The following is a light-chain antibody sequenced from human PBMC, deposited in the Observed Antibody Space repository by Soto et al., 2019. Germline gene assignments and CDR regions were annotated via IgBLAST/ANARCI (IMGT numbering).Light chain of an antibody. CDR1: QSLLHSNGYNY. J-gene: IGKJ3*01. CDR2: LGS. Sequence: DIVMTQSPLSLPVTPGEPASISCRSSQSLLHSNGYNYLGWYLQKPGQSPQLLIYLGSNRASGVPDRLSGSGSGTDFTLKISRVEAEDVGVYYCMQALQTHFTFGRGTKVDIK. V-gene: IGKV2-28*01. CDR3: MQALQTHFT.